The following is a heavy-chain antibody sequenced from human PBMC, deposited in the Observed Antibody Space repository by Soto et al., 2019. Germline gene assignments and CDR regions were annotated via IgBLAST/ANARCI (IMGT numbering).Heavy chain of an antibody. Sequence: QVQLVESGGGLVKPGGSLRLSCAASGFTFSDYYMSWIRQAPGKGLEWVSYISSSGSTIYYADSVKGRFTISRDNAQNALCLRMTMRRAEDTAVFCWGGGPYDYVLGSAPPQVDCWGQGPVVTVSS. CDR3: GGGPYDYVLGSAPPQVDC. CDR2: ISSSGSTI. J-gene: IGHJ4*02. V-gene: IGHV3-11*01. D-gene: IGHD3-16*01. CDR1: GFTFSDYY.